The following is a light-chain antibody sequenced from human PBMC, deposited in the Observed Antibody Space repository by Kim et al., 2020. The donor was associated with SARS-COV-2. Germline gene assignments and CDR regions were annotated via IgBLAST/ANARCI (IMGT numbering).Light chain of an antibody. Sequence: DIQMTQSPSTLSASVGDRVTITCRASQSINSGLAWYEQKPGKAPKVLICRASNLESGVPSRFSGSGSGTEFTLTISSLQPDDFATYYCHQYNSYPYTFGQGTKLEI. CDR2: RAS. CDR3: HQYNSYPYT. CDR1: QSINSG. V-gene: IGKV1-5*03. J-gene: IGKJ2*01.